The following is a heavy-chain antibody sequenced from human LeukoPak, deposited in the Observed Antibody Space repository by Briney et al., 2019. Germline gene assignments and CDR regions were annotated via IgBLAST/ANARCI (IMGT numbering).Heavy chain of an antibody. CDR3: TTDLGTYYHGSQRLIPIDY. Sequence: RAGGSLRLSCVDSGFTFTNAWMSWVRQAPGKGLEWIGRIKSKTDGETTNYAEPVRGRFTISGDDSKSAVYLQMNSLKIEDTAVYYCTTDLGTYYHGSQRLIPIDYWGQGTLVTVSS. J-gene: IGHJ4*02. V-gene: IGHV3-15*01. CDR1: GFTFTNAW. CDR2: IKSKTDGETT. D-gene: IGHD3-10*01.